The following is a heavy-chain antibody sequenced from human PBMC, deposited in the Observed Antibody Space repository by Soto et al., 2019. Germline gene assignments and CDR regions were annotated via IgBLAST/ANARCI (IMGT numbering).Heavy chain of an antibody. CDR3: ARGRFAELSPFDY. D-gene: IGHD3-10*01. V-gene: IGHV4-59*01. Sequence: QVQLQESGPGLVKPSETLSLSCAVSGGSIVNYYWSWVRQSPGKGLEWIAYIFYAGNTKYNPSLTSRATISLDTPKNQFSLRPHSVTAAVTATYYCARGRFAELSPFDYWGQVTLVTVSS. CDR2: IFYAGNT. J-gene: IGHJ4*02. CDR1: GGSIVNYY.